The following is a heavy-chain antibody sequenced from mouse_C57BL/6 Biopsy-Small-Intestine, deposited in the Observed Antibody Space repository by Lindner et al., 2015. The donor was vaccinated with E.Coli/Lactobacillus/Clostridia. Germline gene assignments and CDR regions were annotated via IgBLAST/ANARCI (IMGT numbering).Heavy chain of an antibody. CDR1: GYSFTGYF. CDR3: ARWYYGSSPFDY. J-gene: IGHJ2*01. Sequence: VQLQESGPELVKPGDSVKISCKASGYSFTGYFMNWVMQSHGKSLEWIGRINPYNGDTFYNQKFKGKATLTVDKSSSTAYMELRSLTSEDSAVYYCARWYYGSSPFDYWGQGTTLTVSS. CDR2: INPYNGDT. D-gene: IGHD1-1*01. V-gene: IGHV1-20*01.